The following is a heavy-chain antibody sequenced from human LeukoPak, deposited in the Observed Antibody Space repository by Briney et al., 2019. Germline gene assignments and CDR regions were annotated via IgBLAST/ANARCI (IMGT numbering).Heavy chain of an antibody. Sequence: SVKFSCKASGFTFTSSAVQWVRQARGQRLEWIGWIVVGSGNTNYAQKFQERVTITRDMSTSTAYMELSSLRSEDTAVYYCAAAYGVAVAGTLGYWGQGTLVTVSS. J-gene: IGHJ4*02. V-gene: IGHV1-58*01. CDR3: AAAYGVAVAGTLGY. CDR1: GFTFTSSA. CDR2: IVVGSGNT. D-gene: IGHD6-19*01.